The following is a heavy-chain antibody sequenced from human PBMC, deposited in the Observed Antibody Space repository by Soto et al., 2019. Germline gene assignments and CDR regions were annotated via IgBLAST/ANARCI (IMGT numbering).Heavy chain of an antibody. J-gene: IGHJ6*02. CDR2: IFSNDEK. CDR1: GFSLSNSRMG. D-gene: IGHD2-2*01. Sequence: SGPTLVNPKETLTMPCTVSGFSLSNSRMGVIWIRQPPGKALEWLAHIFSNDEKSYSTSLKSRLTISKDTSKSQVVLTMTNMDPVDTATYYCARILGEGYCSSTSCSYYYYGMDVWGQGTKVTVSS. V-gene: IGHV2-26*01. CDR3: ARILGEGYCSSTSCSYYYYGMDV.